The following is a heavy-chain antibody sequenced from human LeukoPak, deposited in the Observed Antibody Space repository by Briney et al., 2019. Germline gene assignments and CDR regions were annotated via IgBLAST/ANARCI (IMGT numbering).Heavy chain of an antibody. D-gene: IGHD2-15*01. V-gene: IGHV1-2*02. Sequence: ASVKVSCKASGYTFAGYYMHWVRQAPGQGLEWMGWINPNSGGTNYAQKFQGRVTMTRDTSISTAYMELRSLRSDDTAVYYCARPATTDAFDIWGQGTMVTVSS. J-gene: IGHJ3*02. CDR2: INPNSGGT. CDR3: ARPATTDAFDI. CDR1: GYTFAGYY.